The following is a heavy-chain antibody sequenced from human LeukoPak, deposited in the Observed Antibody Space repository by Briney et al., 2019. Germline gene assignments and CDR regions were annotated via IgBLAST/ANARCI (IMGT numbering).Heavy chain of an antibody. CDR1: GFTFSSYA. J-gene: IGHJ4*02. CDR2: ISYDGSNK. V-gene: IGHV3-30*04. CDR3: AVFGELIDFDY. D-gene: IGHD3-10*02. Sequence: PGGSLRLSCAASGFTFSSYAMHWVRQAPGKGLEWVAVISYDGSNKYYADSVKGRFTISRDNSKNTLYLQMNSLRAEDTAVYYCAVFGELIDFDYWGQGTLVTVSS.